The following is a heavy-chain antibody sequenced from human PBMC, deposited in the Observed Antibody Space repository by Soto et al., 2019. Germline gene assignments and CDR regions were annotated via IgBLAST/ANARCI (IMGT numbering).Heavy chain of an antibody. J-gene: IGHJ6*02. CDR3: ARASILTGSYYYGMDV. Sequence: SETLSLTCAVSGGSISSSNWWSWVRQPPGKGLEWIGEIYHSGSTNYNPSLKSRVTISVDKSKNQFSLKLSSVTAADTAVYYCARASILTGSYYYGMDVWGQGTTVTVSS. CDR1: GGSISSSNW. V-gene: IGHV4-4*02. CDR2: IYHSGST. D-gene: IGHD3-9*01.